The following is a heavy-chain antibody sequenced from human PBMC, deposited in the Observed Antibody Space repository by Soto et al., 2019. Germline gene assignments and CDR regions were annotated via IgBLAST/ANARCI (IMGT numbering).Heavy chain of an antibody. V-gene: IGHV3-74*01. D-gene: IGHD3-16*01. Sequence: EVQLVESGGGLVLPGGSLRLSCAASGFTFSRYWMHWVRQAPGKGLVWVSRISSYGSETHYADSVKGRFTISRDNAKNTRYLQMNSLRADDTAVYYCASNYAYAEGYYWYGIDVWGQGTTVTVSS. CDR3: ASNYAYAEGYYWYGIDV. CDR2: ISSYGSET. CDR1: GFTFSRYW. J-gene: IGHJ6*02.